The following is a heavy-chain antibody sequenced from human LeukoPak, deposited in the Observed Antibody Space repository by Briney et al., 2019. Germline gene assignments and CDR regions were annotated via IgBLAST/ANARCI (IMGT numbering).Heavy chain of an antibody. CDR3: ARDNWNYRWFDP. J-gene: IGHJ5*02. CDR1: GYTFTNYN. Sequence: ASVKVSCKASGYTFTNYNINWVRQAPGQGLEWMGWISAYNGNTNYAQKLQGRVTMTTDTSTSTAFMYLRGLRSDDTAVYYCARDNWNYRWFDPWGQGTLVTVSS. V-gene: IGHV1-18*01. CDR2: ISAYNGNT. D-gene: IGHD1-7*01.